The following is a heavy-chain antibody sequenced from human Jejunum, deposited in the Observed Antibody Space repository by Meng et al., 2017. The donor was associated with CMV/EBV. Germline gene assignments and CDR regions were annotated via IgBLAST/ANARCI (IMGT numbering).Heavy chain of an antibody. CDR2: INSDGIAT. CDR1: GFVFSSSW. Sequence: GFVFSSSWMHWVRQAPGEGLVWVSHINSDGIATNYADSVKGRFTISRDNAKNTLYLQMNSLRAEDTAVYYCARESGIPTAGTAAFDIWGQGTVVTVSS. CDR3: ARESGIPTAGTAAFDI. V-gene: IGHV3-74*01. D-gene: IGHD6-13*01. J-gene: IGHJ3*02.